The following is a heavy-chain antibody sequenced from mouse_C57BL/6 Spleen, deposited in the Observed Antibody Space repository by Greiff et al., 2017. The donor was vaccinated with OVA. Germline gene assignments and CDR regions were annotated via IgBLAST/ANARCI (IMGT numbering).Heavy chain of an antibody. J-gene: IGHJ1*03. CDR3: AGPSSHWYFDV. CDR1: GYAFSSYW. Sequence: QVQLKQSGAELVKPGASVKISCKASGYAFSSYWMNWVKQRPGKGLEWIGQIYPGDGDTNYNGKFKGKATLTADKSSSTAYMQLSSLTSEDSAVYFCAGPSSHWYFDVWGTGTTVTVSS. CDR2: IYPGDGDT. V-gene: IGHV1-80*01. D-gene: IGHD1-1*01.